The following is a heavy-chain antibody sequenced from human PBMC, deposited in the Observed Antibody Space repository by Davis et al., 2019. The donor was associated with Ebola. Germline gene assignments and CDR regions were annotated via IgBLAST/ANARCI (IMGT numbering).Heavy chain of an antibody. V-gene: IGHV1-18*01. Sequence: ASVKVSCKASGYTFINYGISWVRQAPGQGLEWMGWISGYNGDIKYAQKFQGRVTMTTDTSTSTGYMELRTLRPDDTAVYYCARDPTVTLDGLDVWGPGTTVTVSS. CDR3: ARDPTVTLDGLDV. CDR1: GYTFINYG. CDR2: ISGYNGDI. D-gene: IGHD4-11*01. J-gene: IGHJ6*02.